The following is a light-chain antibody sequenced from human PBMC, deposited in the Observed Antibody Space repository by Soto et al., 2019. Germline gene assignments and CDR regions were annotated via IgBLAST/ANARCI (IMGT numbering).Light chain of an antibody. CDR2: KAS. V-gene: IGKV1-5*03. Sequence: DISMTQAPSTLSGSVGDRVTITCRASQTISSWLAWYQQKPGKAPKLLIYKASTLKSGVPSRFSGSGSGTEFTLTISSLQPDDFATYYCQHYNSYSEAFGQGTKVDI. J-gene: IGKJ1*01. CDR1: QTISSW. CDR3: QHYNSYSEA.